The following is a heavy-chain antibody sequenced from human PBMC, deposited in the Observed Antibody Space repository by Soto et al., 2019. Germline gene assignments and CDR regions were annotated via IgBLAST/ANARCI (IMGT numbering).Heavy chain of an antibody. CDR3: VKDESINWYSGHFRH. J-gene: IGHJ1*01. D-gene: IGHD6-13*01. V-gene: IGHV3-9*01. CDR2: INWNSGSI. Sequence: GGSLRLSCAASGFTFDDYAMHWVRQVPGKGLEWVSGINWNSGSIGYADSVKGRFAISRDNAKNSLHLQMNSLRAEDTAFYYCVKDESINWYSGHFRHWGQGTLVTVS. CDR1: GFTFDDYA.